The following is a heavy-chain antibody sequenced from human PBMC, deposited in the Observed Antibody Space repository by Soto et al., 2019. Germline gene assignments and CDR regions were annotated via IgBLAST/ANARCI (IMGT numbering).Heavy chain of an antibody. D-gene: IGHD5-18*01. V-gene: IGHV1-2*04. J-gene: IGHJ6*02. Sequence: QVQLVQSGAEVKKPGASVKVSCKASGYTFTGYYMHWVRQAPGQGLEWMGWINPNSGGTNYAQKFQGWVTMTRDTSISTAYMELSRLRSDDTAVYYCARFQRGYSYDNYYYYGMDVWGQGTTVTVSS. CDR2: INPNSGGT. CDR1: GYTFTGYY. CDR3: ARFQRGYSYDNYYYYGMDV.